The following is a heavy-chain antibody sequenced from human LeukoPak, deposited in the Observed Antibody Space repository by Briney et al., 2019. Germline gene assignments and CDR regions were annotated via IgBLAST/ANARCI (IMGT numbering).Heavy chain of an antibody. CDR1: GFTFSSYE. V-gene: IGHV3-48*03. CDR3: ASFVFGVVISLDY. CDR2: ISSSGSTI. D-gene: IGHD3-3*01. Sequence: LRLSCAASGFTFSSYEMNWVRQAQGKGLEWVSYISSSGSTIYYASSVKGRFTISRDNAKNSLYLQMNSLRAEDTAVYYCASFVFGVVISLDYWGQGTLVTVSS. J-gene: IGHJ4*02.